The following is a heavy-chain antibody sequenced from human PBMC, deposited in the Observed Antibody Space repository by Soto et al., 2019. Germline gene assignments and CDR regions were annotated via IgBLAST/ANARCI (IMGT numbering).Heavy chain of an antibody. V-gene: IGHV4-31*03. CDR3: ATEATSMAFDT. CDR2: IYYIGST. Sequence: PSETLSLTCTVSGDSITSDGYYWSWIRQHPGKGLEWIAYIYYIGSTYYNPSLKSRVTISVDPSKNQFSLKLRSVTAADTAVYYSATEATSMAFDTWGQGTLVTVSS. J-gene: IGHJ5*02. D-gene: IGHD5-18*01. CDR1: GDSITSDGYY.